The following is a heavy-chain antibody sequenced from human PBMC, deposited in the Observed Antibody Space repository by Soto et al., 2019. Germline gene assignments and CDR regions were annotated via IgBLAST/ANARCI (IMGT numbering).Heavy chain of an antibody. J-gene: IGHJ6*02. CDR2: VYYTGDT. CDR1: SGPDRSHN. CDR3: VRQGIDYLHGLVDV. D-gene: IGHD4-17*01. Sequence: QVQLQQSGPRLVKPSETLSLTCTVSSGPDRSHNWGWIRQPPGRGLEWIGYVYYTGDTAYNPSLRRRVPIXAXPXXNDIALTLNSVTAADTAVYYCVRQGIDYLHGLVDVWGQGTTVSVSS. V-gene: IGHV4-59*08.